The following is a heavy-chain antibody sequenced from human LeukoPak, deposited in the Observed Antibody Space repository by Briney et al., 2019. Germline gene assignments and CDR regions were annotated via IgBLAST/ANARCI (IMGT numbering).Heavy chain of an antibody. CDR2: ISVNGGRI. CDR3: AKDFGRNLGGPGY. J-gene: IGHJ4*02. CDR1: GFTFSTYT. V-gene: IGHV3-23*01. D-gene: IGHD1-14*01. Sequence: GGSLRLSCAASGFTFSTYTMAWVRQAPGGGLGWVSGISVNGGRIYYADSVKGRFAISRDDSKSTLYLQMNSLRGEDTAVYYCAKDFGRNLGGPGYWGRGTLVIVSS.